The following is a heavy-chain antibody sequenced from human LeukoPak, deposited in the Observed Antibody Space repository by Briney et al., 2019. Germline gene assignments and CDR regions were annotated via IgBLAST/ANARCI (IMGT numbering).Heavy chain of an antibody. CDR3: ARGTSRALRRMDV. CDR2: IYYSGST. J-gene: IGHJ6*02. V-gene: IGHV4-59*01. CDR1: GGSISSYY. Sequence: PSETLSLTCTVSGGSISSYYWSWIRQPPGKGLEWIGYIYYSGSTNYNPSLKSRVTISVDTSKNQFSLKLSSVTAADTAVYYCARGTSRALRRMDVWGQGTTVTVSS. D-gene: IGHD2-2*01.